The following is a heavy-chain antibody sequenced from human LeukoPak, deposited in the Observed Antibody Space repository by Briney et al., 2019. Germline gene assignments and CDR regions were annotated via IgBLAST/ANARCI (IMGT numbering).Heavy chain of an antibody. CDR3: ARGRIGRFGGFDY. V-gene: IGHV4-34*01. D-gene: IGHD3-10*01. CDR1: GGSLSGYY. J-gene: IGHJ4*02. Sequence: PSETLSLTCAVYGGSLSGYYWSWISQPPGKGLEWIGEINHSGSTNYNPSLKSRVTISVDTSKNQFSLKLSSVTAADTAVYYCARGRIGRFGGFDYWGQGTPVTVSS. CDR2: INHSGST.